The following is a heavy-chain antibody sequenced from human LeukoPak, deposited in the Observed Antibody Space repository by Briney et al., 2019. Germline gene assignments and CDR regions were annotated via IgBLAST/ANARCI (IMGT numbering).Heavy chain of an antibody. CDR1: GASISTSIYY. V-gene: IGHV4-39*01. CDR2: IYYSGNT. D-gene: IGHD4-11*01. CDR3: ARHGYSNYADF. Sequence: SETLSLTCTVSGASISTSIYYWGWIRQPPGKGLEWIGTIYYSGNTYYNPSLKSRVTISVAPSKTQFSLKLTSVTAADPAVYYCARHGYSNYADFWGQGTLVTVSS. J-gene: IGHJ4*02.